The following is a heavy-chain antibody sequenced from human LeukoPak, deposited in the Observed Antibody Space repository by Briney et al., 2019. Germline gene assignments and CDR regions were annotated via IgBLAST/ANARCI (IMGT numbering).Heavy chain of an antibody. CDR3: ATPLDYYDSSGYHQGGD. D-gene: IGHD3-22*01. V-gene: IGHV3-7*03. Sequence: GGSLRLSCAASGFTFSSYWMTWVRQAPGKGPEWVANIKQDGSKKNYVDSVKGRFTISRDNAKNSLYLQMNSLRAEDTAVYYCATPLDYYDSSGYHQGGDWGQGTLVTVSS. CDR1: GFTFSSYW. CDR2: IKQDGSKK. J-gene: IGHJ4*02.